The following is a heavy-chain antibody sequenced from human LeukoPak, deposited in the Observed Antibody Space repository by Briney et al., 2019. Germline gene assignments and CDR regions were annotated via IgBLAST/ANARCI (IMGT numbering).Heavy chain of an antibody. V-gene: IGHV3-21*01. CDR3: AGEVGATTHYYYYYMDV. CDR1: GFTFSSYS. Sequence: PGGSLRLSCAASGFTFSSYSMNWVRQAPGKGLEWVSSISSSSSYIYYADSVKGRFTISRDNAKNSLYLQMNSLRAEDTAVYYCAGEVGATTHYYYYYMDVWGKGTTVTVSS. CDR2: ISSSSSYI. J-gene: IGHJ6*03. D-gene: IGHD1-26*01.